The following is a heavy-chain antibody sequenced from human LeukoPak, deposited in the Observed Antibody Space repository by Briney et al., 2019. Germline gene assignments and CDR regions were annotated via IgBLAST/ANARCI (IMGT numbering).Heavy chain of an antibody. J-gene: IGHJ4*02. Sequence: PGGSLRLSCVTSGSTFTSYDFNWVRQAPGKGLEWVSYISNGGGTIYYADSVKGRFTISRDNAKNSVFLQMNTLRAEDTAVYYCARDSYMFGSDYWGQGTLVTVSS. CDR2: ISNGGGTI. CDR1: GSTFTSYD. V-gene: IGHV3-48*03. D-gene: IGHD3-10*02. CDR3: ARDSYMFGSDY.